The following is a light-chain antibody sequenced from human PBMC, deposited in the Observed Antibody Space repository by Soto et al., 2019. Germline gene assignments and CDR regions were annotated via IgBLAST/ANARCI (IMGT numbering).Light chain of an antibody. V-gene: IGKV2-28*01. J-gene: IGKJ1*01. Sequence: DIVMTQSPLSLPVTPGEPASISCRSSQSLLHSNGYNYLDWYLQKPGQSRQLLIYLGSDRASGLSGRFSGSASGTDFTLKISRVEAEDVGVYYCMQALQTPWTFGQGTKVEIK. CDR1: QSLLHSNGYNY. CDR2: LGS. CDR3: MQALQTPWT.